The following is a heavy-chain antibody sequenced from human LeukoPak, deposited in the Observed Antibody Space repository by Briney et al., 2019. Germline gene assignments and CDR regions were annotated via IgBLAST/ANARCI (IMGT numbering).Heavy chain of an antibody. V-gene: IGHV3-74*03. CDR1: GFTLSNYD. J-gene: IGHJ4*02. CDR3: ARSGYYNGYDY. D-gene: IGHD3-10*01. Sequence: GGSLRLSCAASGFTLSNYDMNWVRQAPGKGLMGVSRISSDGSITTYADSVKGRFTISRDIARNTLYLQMNSLTADDTALYYCARSGYYNGYDYWGQGTLVTVSS. CDR2: ISSDGSIT.